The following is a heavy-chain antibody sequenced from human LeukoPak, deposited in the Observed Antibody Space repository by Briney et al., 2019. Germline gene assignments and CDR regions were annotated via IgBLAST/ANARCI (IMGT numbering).Heavy chain of an antibody. Sequence: GGSLRLSCAASGFPFSGYGMHWVRQAPGKGLEWVAVAYGDGSSLYYVDSVKGRFSVSKDISKNTLSLQMNSLRAEDTAVYSCATGGNFYYSHWGQGTLVTVSS. J-gene: IGHJ1*01. CDR2: AYGDGSSL. CDR3: ATGGNFYYSH. CDR1: GFPFSGYG. V-gene: IGHV3-33*01. D-gene: IGHD4-11*01.